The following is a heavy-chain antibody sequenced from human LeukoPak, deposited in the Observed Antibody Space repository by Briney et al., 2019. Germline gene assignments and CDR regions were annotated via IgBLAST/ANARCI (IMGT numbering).Heavy chain of an antibody. CDR2: ISSSGSTI. CDR1: GFTFSDYY. D-gene: IGHD6-13*01. CDR3: ARGGYSSSWQGSVDDWFDP. Sequence: GGSLRLSCAASGFTFSDYYMSWIRQAPGKGLEWVSYISSSGSTIYYADSVKGRFTISRDNAKNSLYLQMNSLRAEDTAVYYCARGGYSSSWQGSVDDWFDPWGQGTLVTVSS. V-gene: IGHV3-11*04. J-gene: IGHJ5*02.